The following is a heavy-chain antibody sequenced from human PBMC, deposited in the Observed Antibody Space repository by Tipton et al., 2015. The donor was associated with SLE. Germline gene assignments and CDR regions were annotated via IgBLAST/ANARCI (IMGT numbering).Heavy chain of an antibody. CDR2: IYYDGNS. J-gene: IGHJ4*02. CDR1: GGSISSYY. CDR3: ARDGSSGYYFDY. V-gene: IGHV4-59*01. D-gene: IGHD3-22*01. Sequence: TLSLTCTVSGGSISSYYWSWIRQSPGKGLEWIGYIYYDGNSHYNPSLKSRLSISVDTSKNQFSLKLSSVTAADTAVYYCARDGSSGYYFDYWGQGTLVTVSS.